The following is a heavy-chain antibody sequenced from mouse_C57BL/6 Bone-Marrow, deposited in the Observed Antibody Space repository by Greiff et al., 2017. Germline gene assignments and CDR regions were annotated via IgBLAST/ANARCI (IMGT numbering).Heavy chain of an antibody. Sequence: QVQLQQSGPELVKPGASVKISCKASGYAFSSSWMNWVKQRPGKGLEWIGRIYPGDGDTNYNGKFKGKATLTADKSSSTAYMQLSSLTSEDSAVYFCARSSRQLRDEAWFAYWGQGTLVTVSA. CDR2: IYPGDGDT. CDR3: ARSSRQLRDEAWFAY. J-gene: IGHJ3*01. D-gene: IGHD3-2*02. CDR1: GYAFSSSW. V-gene: IGHV1-82*01.